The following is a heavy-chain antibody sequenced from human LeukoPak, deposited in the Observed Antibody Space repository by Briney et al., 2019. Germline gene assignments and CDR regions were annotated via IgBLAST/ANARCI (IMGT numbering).Heavy chain of an antibody. CDR2: ISSSSSSYI. CDR1: GFTFSSYS. CDR3: FLYKEKTAYEMDY. Sequence: NPGGSLRLSCAASGFTFSSYSMNWFRQAPGKWLEWVSSISSSSSSYIYYADSVKGRFTISRDNAKNSLYLQMNSLRAEDTAVYYFFLYKEKTAYEMDYWGQGTLVTVSS. V-gene: IGHV3-21*01. D-gene: IGHD3-16*01. J-gene: IGHJ4*02.